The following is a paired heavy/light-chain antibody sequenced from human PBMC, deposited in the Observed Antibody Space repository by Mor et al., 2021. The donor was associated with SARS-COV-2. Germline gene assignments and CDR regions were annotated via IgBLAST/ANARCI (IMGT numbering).Heavy chain of an antibody. V-gene: IGHV4-39*07. Sequence: QLQLQESGPGLVKPSETLSLTCTVSGASIFSSTFYWAWIRQPPGKGLEWIASIYSSGATQYNPSLKSRVTISGDASNNQFSLHLNSVTAADTAVYYCASRSTVGDRQFYFDSWGQGTLATVSS. D-gene: IGHD4-4*01. CDR2: IYSSGAT. J-gene: IGHJ4*02. CDR1: GASIFSSTFY. CDR3: ASRSTVGDRQFYFDS.
Light chain of an antibody. CDR1: QSVSGQ. J-gene: IGKJ5*01. CDR3: LQRLSWPIT. V-gene: IGKV3-11*01. CDR2: DTS. Sequence: EIVLTQSPATLSLSPGERATLSCRASQSVSGQLGWYQQKPGQAPRLFIYDTSNRATGIPARFSGSGSGTDFTLTISSLEPEDFAVYYCLQRLSWPITFGQGTRLEIK.